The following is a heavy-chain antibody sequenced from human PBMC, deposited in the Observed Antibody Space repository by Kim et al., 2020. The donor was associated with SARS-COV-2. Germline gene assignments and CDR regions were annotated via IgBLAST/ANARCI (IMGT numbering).Heavy chain of an antibody. V-gene: IGHV3-21*01. CDR1: GFTFSSYS. Sequence: GGSLRLSCAASGFTFSSYSMNWVRQAPGKGLEWVSSISSSSYIYYADSVKGRCTISRDNAKNSLYLQMNSTRAEDTAVDYCAGPIAAAGSYDYYYGMDV. CDR2: ISSSSYI. CDR3: AGPIAAAGSYDYYYGMDV. J-gene: IGHJ6*01. D-gene: IGHD6-13*01.